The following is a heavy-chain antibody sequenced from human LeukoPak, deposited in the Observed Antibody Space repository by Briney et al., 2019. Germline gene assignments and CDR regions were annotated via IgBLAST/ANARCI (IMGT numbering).Heavy chain of an antibody. CDR3: ARASGDNSQDIVVVPAAKFTGFDP. CDR1: GFTFSSYW. D-gene: IGHD2-2*01. Sequence: GGSLRLSCAASGFTFSSYWMSWVRQAPGKGLEWVANIKQDGSEKYYVDSVKGRFTISRDNAKNSLYLQMNSLRAEDTAVYYCARASGDNSQDIVVVPAAKFTGFDPWGQGTLVTVSS. V-gene: IGHV3-7*01. CDR2: IKQDGSEK. J-gene: IGHJ5*02.